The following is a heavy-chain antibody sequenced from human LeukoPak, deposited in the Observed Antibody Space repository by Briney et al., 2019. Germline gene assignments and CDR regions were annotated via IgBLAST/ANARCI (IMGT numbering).Heavy chain of an antibody. Sequence: GGSLRLSCVVSGLTVSSNYMSWVRQAPGKGLEWVSVIYSGGTTNYADSVKGRFLVYRDNSKNTLYLQMNSLRAEDTAEYYCASKLTTGYWGQGTLVPVSS. CDR1: GLTVSSNY. V-gene: IGHV3-66*01. J-gene: IGHJ4*02. CDR3: ASKLTTGY. D-gene: IGHD4-17*01. CDR2: IYSGGTT.